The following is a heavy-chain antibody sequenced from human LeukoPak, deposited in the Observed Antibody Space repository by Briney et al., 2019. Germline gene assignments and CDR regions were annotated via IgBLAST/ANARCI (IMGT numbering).Heavy chain of an antibody. CDR2: INHSGST. CDR1: GGSFGGYY. CDR3: ARAGRGVIPFFDS. Sequence: SETLSLTCAVYGGSFGGYYWSWIRQPPGKGLEWIGEINHSGSTNYNPSLKSRVTISVDTSKNQFSLKLSSVTAADTAVYYCARAGRGVIPFFDSWGQGTLVTVSS. V-gene: IGHV4-34*01. D-gene: IGHD3-16*02. J-gene: IGHJ4*02.